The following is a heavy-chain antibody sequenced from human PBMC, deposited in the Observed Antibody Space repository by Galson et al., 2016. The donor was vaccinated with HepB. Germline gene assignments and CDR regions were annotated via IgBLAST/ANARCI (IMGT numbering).Heavy chain of an antibody. J-gene: IGHJ5*02. V-gene: IGHV3-21*01. Sequence: SLRLSCAASGFTVRSNYMTWVRQAPGQGLEWVSPITSTSSYIYYADSVKGRFTISRDNAKNSLYLQMNSLRAEDTAVYYCARETFSGNWLDPWGQGTLVTVSS. CDR3: ARETFSGNWLDP. CDR1: GFTVRSNY. D-gene: IGHD2/OR15-2a*01. CDR2: ITSTSSYI.